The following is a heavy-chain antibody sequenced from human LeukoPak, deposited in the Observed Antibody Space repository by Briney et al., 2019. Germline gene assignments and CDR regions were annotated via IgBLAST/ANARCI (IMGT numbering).Heavy chain of an antibody. CDR3: AREADYDYVWGSYRHHHFDY. CDR1: GGTFSSYA. D-gene: IGHD3-16*02. CDR2: IIPILGIA. Sequence: GSSVKVSCKASGGTFSSYAISWVRQAPGQGLEWMGRIIPILGIANYAQKFQGRVTITADKSTSTAYMELSSLRSEDTAVYYCAREADYDYVWGSYRHHHFDYWGQGTLVTVSS. V-gene: IGHV1-69*04. J-gene: IGHJ4*02.